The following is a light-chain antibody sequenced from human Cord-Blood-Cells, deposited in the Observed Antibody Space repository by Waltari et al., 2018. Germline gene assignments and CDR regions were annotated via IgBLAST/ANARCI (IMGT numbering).Light chain of an antibody. Sequence: QSALTQPASVSGSPGQSITISCTGTSSDVGGYNYVSWYQQHPGKAPKHMIYDVSNRPSGVSIRFSGSKSGNTASLTISGLQAEDEADYYCSSYTSSSTLVFGGGTKLTVL. CDR1: SSDVGGYNY. CDR3: SSYTSSSTLV. J-gene: IGLJ3*02. V-gene: IGLV2-14*03. CDR2: DVS.